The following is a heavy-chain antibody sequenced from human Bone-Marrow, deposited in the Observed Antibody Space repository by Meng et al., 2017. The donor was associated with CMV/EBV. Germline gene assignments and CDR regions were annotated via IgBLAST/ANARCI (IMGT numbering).Heavy chain of an antibody. J-gene: IGHJ4*02. D-gene: IGHD5-24*01. CDR3: ATGGGIATITVPFDY. CDR2: IIPGLGTT. Sequence: SVKVSCKASGGTFSSHTMSRVRQAPGQGLEWMGSIIPGLGTTNYAQKFQGRVAMTSDKSTSTANMELSSLRSEDTAVYYCATGGGIATITVPFDYWGQGTRVTVYS. V-gene: IGHV1-69*08. CDR1: GGTFSSHT.